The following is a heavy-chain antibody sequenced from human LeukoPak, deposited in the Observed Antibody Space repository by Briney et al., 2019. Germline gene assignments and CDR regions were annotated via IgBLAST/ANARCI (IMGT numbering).Heavy chain of an antibody. CDR2: INHSGST. D-gene: IGHD4-11*01. CDR1: GGSFSVYY. Sequence: SETLSLTCAVYGGSFSVYYWSWIRQPPGKGLEWIGEINHSGSTNYNPSLKSRVTISVDTSKNQFSLKLSSVTAADTAVYYCARDRSTTVTTWIRTRRAWFDPWGQGTLVTVCS. J-gene: IGHJ5*02. V-gene: IGHV4-34*01. CDR3: ARDRSTTVTTWIRTRRAWFDP.